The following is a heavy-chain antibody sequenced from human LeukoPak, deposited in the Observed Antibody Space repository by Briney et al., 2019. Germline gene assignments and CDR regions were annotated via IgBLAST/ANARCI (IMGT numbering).Heavy chain of an antibody. D-gene: IGHD2-2*01. V-gene: IGHV4-59*01. CDR1: GGSISSYY. Sequence: SETLSLTCTVSGGSISSYYWSWLRQPPGKGLEWIGYIYYSGSTSYNPSLKSRVTISVDTSKNQFSLKLSSVTAADTAVYYCARGFDQRERFDYWGQGTLVTVSS. J-gene: IGHJ4*02. CDR3: ARGFDQRERFDY. CDR2: IYYSGST.